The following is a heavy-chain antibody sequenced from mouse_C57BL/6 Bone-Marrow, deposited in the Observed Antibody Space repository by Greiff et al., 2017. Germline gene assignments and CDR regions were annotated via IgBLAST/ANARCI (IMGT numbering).Heavy chain of an antibody. D-gene: IGHD2-5*01. CDR2: INPGSGST. CDR1: GYTFTSYW. CDR3: ARPYYSNYGYYDV. Sequence: QVQLQQPGAELVKPGASVKMSCKASGYTFTSYWITWVKQRPGQGLEWIGDINPGSGSTNYNEKFKSKVTLTVDTYSSTAYLQLSSLTSEDSAVYYCARPYYSNYGYYDVGGTGKAVTVTS. V-gene: IGHV1-55*01. J-gene: IGHJ1*03.